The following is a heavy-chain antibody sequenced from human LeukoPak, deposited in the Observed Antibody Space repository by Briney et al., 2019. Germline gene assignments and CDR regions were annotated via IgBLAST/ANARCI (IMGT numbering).Heavy chain of an antibody. CDR2: IHYSGST. J-gene: IGHJ4*02. CDR1: GGSISSYY. CDR3: ARGFRWLQSDY. D-gene: IGHD5-24*01. V-gene: IGHV4-59*01. Sequence: SETLSLTCTVSGGSISSYYWSWIRQPPGKGLEWIGYIHYSGSTNHNPSLQSRVTMSIDTSKNQFFLKVTSVTAADTAVYYCARGFRWLQSDYWGQGILVTVSS.